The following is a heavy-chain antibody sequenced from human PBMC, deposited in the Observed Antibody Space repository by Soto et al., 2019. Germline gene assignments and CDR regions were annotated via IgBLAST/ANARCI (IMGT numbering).Heavy chain of an antibody. V-gene: IGHV3-72*01. CDR3: VRGLVGQYGHYYCDY. D-gene: IGHD1-26*01. CDR1: GLTFSDHY. J-gene: IGHJ4*02. CDR2: TRDRAHSYTT. Sequence: EVQLVESGGGLVQPGGSLRLSCAVSGLTFSDHYMDWVRQAPGKGLEWVGRTRDRAHSYTTEYAASVKGRFTISRDDPKNSLYLQMNSLRIEDTAVYYCVRGLVGQYGHYYCDYWGQGALVTVSS.